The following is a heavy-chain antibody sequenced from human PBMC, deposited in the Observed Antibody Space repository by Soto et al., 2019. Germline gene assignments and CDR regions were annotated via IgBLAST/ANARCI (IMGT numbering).Heavy chain of an antibody. CDR1: GGSVSSGSYY. Sequence: PSETLSLTCTVSGGSVSSGSYYWSWIRQPPGKGLEWIWYIYYSGSTNYHPSLKSRVTISVDTSKNQFSLKLSSVTAADTAVYYCAREAPSDSGVSSAPLCGMDVWGQGTTVTVSS. V-gene: IGHV4-61*01. CDR3: AREAPSDSGVSSAPLCGMDV. D-gene: IGHD2-2*01. CDR2: IYYSGST. J-gene: IGHJ6*02.